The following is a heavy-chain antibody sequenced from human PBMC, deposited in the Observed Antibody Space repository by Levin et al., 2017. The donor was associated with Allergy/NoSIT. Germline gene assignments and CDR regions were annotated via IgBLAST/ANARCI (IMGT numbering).Heavy chain of an antibody. D-gene: IGHD3-3*01. J-gene: IGHJ2*01. CDR1: GFTFSSYS. CDR2: ISSSSSYI. V-gene: IGHV3-21*01. CDR3: ARDTGFSRYFDL. Sequence: GGSLRLSCAASGFTFSSYSMNWVRQAPGKGLEWVSSISSSSSYIYYADSVKGRFTISRDNAKNSLYLQMNSLRAEDTAVYYCARDTGFSRYFDLWGRGTLVTVSS.